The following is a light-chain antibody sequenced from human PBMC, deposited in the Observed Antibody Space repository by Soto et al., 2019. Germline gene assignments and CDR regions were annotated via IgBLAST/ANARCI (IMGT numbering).Light chain of an antibody. CDR3: SSSTSSSTRV. Sequence: QSALTQPASVSGSPGQSITISCTGTRSDVGAYDFVSWYQQHPDKAPKLMIYEVSNRPSGVANRFSGSKSVNTATLTISGLQAEDEADYYSSSSTSSSTRVVGTGTKVTVL. J-gene: IGLJ1*01. CDR2: EVS. V-gene: IGLV2-14*03. CDR1: RSDVGAYDF.